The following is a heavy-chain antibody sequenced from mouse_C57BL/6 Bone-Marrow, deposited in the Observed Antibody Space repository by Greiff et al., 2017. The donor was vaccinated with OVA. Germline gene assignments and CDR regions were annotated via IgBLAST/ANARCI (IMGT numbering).Heavy chain of an antibody. D-gene: IGHD2-2*01. J-gene: IGHJ2*01. CDR3: ARPLLGYDDYFDY. CDR2: IHPNSGST. Sequence: QVQLQQPGAELVKPGASVKLSCKASGYTFTSYWMHWVKQRPGQGLEWIGMIHPNSGSTNYNEKFKSKATLTVDKSSSTAYMQLSSLTSEDSAVYYCARPLLGYDDYFDYWGQGTTLTVSS. CDR1: GYTFTSYW. V-gene: IGHV1-64*01.